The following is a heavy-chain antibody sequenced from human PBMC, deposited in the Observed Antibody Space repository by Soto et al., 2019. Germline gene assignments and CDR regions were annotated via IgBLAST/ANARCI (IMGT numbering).Heavy chain of an antibody. CDR3: ARRSADQLRPDAFDI. CDR2: IYPGDSDT. D-gene: IGHD6-25*01. Sequence: GESLKISCKGSGYSFTSYWIGGVRQMPGTGLEWMGIIYPGDSDTRYSPSFQGQDTISVDKSISTAYLQWSSLKASDTAMHYCARRSADQLRPDAFDIWGQGTRVT. CDR1: GYSFTSYW. V-gene: IGHV5-51*01. J-gene: IGHJ3*02.